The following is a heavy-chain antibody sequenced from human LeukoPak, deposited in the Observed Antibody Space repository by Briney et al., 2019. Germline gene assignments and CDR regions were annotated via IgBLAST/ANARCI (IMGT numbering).Heavy chain of an antibody. CDR2: IQHDSSNQ. V-gene: IGHV3-30*02. CDR1: GFSFSRYG. Sequence: GGSLRLSCAASGFSFSRYGMHWVRQAPGKGLEWAAFIQHDSSNQYCVGSVKGRFTVSRDNSKNTLYLQMTSLRTEDTAVYYCVKELYMDVWGKGTTVTVSS. J-gene: IGHJ6*03. CDR3: VKELYMDV.